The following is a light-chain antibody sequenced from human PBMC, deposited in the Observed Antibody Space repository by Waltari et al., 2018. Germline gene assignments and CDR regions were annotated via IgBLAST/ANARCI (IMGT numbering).Light chain of an antibody. Sequence: QSALPQPASVSGSPGQSITISCTGTSSAVGRYNLVSWSQQHPGKAPKLLIYEVTKRPSGIFTRFSGSKSGNTASLTISGLQAEDEADYYCCSYAGRTTHVFGTGTKVTVL. CDR1: SSAVGRYNL. J-gene: IGLJ1*01. CDR3: CSYAGRTTHV. CDR2: EVT. V-gene: IGLV2-23*02.